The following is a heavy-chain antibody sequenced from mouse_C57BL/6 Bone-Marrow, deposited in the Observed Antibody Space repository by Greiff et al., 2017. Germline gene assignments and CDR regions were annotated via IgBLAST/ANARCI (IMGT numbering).Heavy chain of an antibody. CDR3: TITTVVGDFDY. D-gene: IGHD1-1*01. Sequence: EVKLVESGGGLVQPGGSMKLSCVASGFTFSNYWMNWVRQSPEKGLEWVAQIRLKSDNYATHYAESVKGRFTISRDDSKSSVYLQMNNLRAEDTGIYYCTITTVVGDFDYWGQGTTLTVSS. J-gene: IGHJ2*01. V-gene: IGHV6-3*01. CDR2: IRLKSDNYAT. CDR1: GFTFSNYW.